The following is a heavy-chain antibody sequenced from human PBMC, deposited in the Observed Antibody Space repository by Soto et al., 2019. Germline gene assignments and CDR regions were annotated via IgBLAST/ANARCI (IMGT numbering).Heavy chain of an antibody. CDR2: ISDSGGQT. D-gene: IGHD3-3*01. Sequence: EVQLLEAGGGLVQPGGSLRLSCAAPGFTLSRYAMVWVRQAPGKGLEWVSGISDSGGQTFYADSVEGRFTISRDNSKNTLHLQMNSLRVEDTAVYYCAKVKDEGVLTTSLDDWGQGTLVTVSS. V-gene: IGHV3-23*01. J-gene: IGHJ4*02. CDR3: AKVKDEGVLTTSLDD. CDR1: GFTLSRYA.